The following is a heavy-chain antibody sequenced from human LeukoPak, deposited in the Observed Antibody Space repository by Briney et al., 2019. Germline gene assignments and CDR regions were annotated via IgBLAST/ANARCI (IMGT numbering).Heavy chain of an antibody. CDR1: GFTFSSYA. D-gene: IGHD1-26*01. CDR3: AKDVQWELNYFDY. Sequence: GRSLRLSCAASGFTFSSYAMHWVRQAPGKGLEWVAVISYDGSNKYYADSVKGRFTISRDNSKNTLYLQMNSLRAEDTAVYYCAKDVQWELNYFDYWGQGTLVTVSS. CDR2: ISYDGSNK. V-gene: IGHV3-30*04. J-gene: IGHJ4*02.